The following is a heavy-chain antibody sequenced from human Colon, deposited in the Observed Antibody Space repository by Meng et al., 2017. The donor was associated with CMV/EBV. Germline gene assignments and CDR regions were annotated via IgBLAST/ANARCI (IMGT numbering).Heavy chain of an antibody. CDR2: IRRRTDGGTA. CDR3: TRGHSGIHIYAFDI. D-gene: IGHD1-26*01. J-gene: IGHJ3*02. V-gene: IGHV3-15*07. CDR1: RLTFANLW. Sequence: GESLKISCVAPRLTFANLWFNWVRQAPGKGLEWVGVIRRRTDGGTADYAAAVKGRFIISRDDSKNSVYLQMNSLKSEDTAVYYCTRGHSGIHIYAFDIWGPGTVVTVSS.